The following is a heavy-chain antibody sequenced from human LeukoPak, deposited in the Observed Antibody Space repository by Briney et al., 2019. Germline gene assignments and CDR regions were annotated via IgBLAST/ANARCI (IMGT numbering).Heavy chain of an antibody. CDR2: ISAYNGHT. D-gene: IGHD3-16*01. CDR1: GYTFISYD. Sequence: ASVKVSCMAAGYTFISYDTSWVRQAHGQGLEWMGWISAYNGHTKYAQKLQGRVTMTTDTSTSTDYMELRSLRSDDTAVYYCARFYTSGYYDYVWGSYRYDAFDIWGQGTMVTVSS. J-gene: IGHJ3*02. CDR3: ARFYTSGYYDYVWGSYRYDAFDI. V-gene: IGHV1-18*01.